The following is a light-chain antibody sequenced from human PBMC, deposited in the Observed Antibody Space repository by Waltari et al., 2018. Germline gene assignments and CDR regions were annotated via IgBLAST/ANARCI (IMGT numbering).Light chain of an antibody. Sequence: QSVLTQSPSMSGAPGQRVTISCPGSSSNIGAGYAVHWYQQLPGAAPKVLIYGNSNRPSGVPDRFSGSKSGTSASLAITGLQAEDEADYYCQSYDSSLSGVFGGGTKLTVL. CDR3: QSYDSSLSGV. CDR1: SSNIGAGYA. J-gene: IGLJ2*01. CDR2: GNS. V-gene: IGLV1-40*01.